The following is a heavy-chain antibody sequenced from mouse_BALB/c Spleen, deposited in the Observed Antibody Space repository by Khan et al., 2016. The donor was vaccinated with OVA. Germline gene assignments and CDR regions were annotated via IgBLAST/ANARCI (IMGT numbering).Heavy chain of an antibody. J-gene: IGHJ3*01. Sequence: EVELVESGGDLVKTGGSLKLSCAASGFTFSTYGMSWVRQTPDKRLEWVATISSGGHYTYYIDSVKGRFTISRDNAKNILNLQMTSLRSDDTAMYYCARLSYYYNSEGFAYWGQGTLVTVSA. CDR1: GFTFSTYG. CDR2: ISSGGHYT. D-gene: IGHD1-1*02. CDR3: ARLSYYYNSEGFAY. V-gene: IGHV5-6*01.